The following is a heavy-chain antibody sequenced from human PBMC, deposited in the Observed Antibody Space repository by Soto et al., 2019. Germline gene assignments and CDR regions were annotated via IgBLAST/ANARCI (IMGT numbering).Heavy chain of an antibody. CDR3: ARAGTTGTTSPHDAFDI. Sequence: SETLSLTCAVYGGSFSGYYWSWIRQPPGKGLEWIGEINHSGSTNYNPTLKSRVTISVDRSKNQFSLKLSSVTAADTAVYYCARAGTTGTTSPHDAFDIWGQGTMVTVSS. V-gene: IGHV4-34*01. J-gene: IGHJ3*02. CDR1: GGSFSGYY. CDR2: INHSGST. D-gene: IGHD1-1*01.